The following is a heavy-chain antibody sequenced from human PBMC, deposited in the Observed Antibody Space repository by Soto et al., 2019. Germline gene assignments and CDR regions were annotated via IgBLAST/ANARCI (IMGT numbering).Heavy chain of an antibody. CDR2: VNPIVSMS. J-gene: IGHJ4*02. CDR1: GDTFNFYS. Sequence: QVQLVQSGAEVKRPGSSVKDSCKASGDTFNFYSINWVRQSPGLGLEWMGRVNPIVSMSNYAQKFQGSVTMTADKSTSTAYMELSSLRSEDTAIYYCASSYGSGYRAFDYWGQGALVTVSS. CDR3: ASSYGSGYRAFDY. V-gene: IGHV1-69*02. D-gene: IGHD3-10*01.